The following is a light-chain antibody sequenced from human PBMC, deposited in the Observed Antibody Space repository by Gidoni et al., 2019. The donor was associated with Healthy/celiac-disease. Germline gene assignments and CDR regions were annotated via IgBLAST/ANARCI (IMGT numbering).Light chain of an antibody. Sequence: QSVLTQPPPASGTPGQRVTISCSGSSSNIGSNYLYWYQQLLGTAPKLLIYRNNQRHSGGPDRFSGSKSGTSASLAIIGLRSEDEADYYCASWDDSLSGRVFGGGTKLTVL. CDR1: SSNIGSNY. J-gene: IGLJ2*01. CDR2: RNN. CDR3: ASWDDSLSGRV. V-gene: IGLV1-47*01.